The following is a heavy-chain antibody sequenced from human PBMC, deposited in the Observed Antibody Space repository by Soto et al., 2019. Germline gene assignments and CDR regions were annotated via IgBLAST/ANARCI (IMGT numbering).Heavy chain of an antibody. V-gene: IGHV3-15*07. J-gene: IGHJ4*02. Sequence: PGGSLRLSCAASGFTFSNAWMNWVRQAPGKGLEWVGRIKSKTDGGTTDYAAPVKGRFTISRDDSKNTLYLQMNSLKTEDTAVYYCTTGRDIVATRFDYWGQGTLVTAPQ. CDR1: GFTFSNAW. CDR2: IKSKTDGGTT. D-gene: IGHD5-12*01. CDR3: TTGRDIVATRFDY.